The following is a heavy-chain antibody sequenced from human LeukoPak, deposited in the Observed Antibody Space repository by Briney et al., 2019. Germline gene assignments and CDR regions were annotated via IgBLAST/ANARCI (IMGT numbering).Heavy chain of an antibody. D-gene: IGHD3-22*01. V-gene: IGHV3-74*01. CDR2: INTDGVST. J-gene: IGHJ3*02. Sequence: GGSLRLSCEASGFTFSSYWMHWVRQAPGKGLVWVSRINTDGVSTIYADSVKGRFTISRDNAKNTLYLQVNSLRAEDTAVYYCARAGYYYDSSGTRSAFDIWGQGTMVTVSS. CDR3: ARAGYYYDSSGTRSAFDI. CDR1: GFTFSSYW.